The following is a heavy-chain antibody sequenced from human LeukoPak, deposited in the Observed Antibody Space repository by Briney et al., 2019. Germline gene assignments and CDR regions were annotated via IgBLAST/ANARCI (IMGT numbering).Heavy chain of an antibody. CDR2: ISAYNGNT. V-gene: IGHV1-18*01. CDR1: GYTFTSYG. J-gene: IGHJ4*02. CDR3: ARATLGITMIVVVITHIDY. D-gene: IGHD3-22*01. Sequence: GASVKVSCKASGYTFTSYGISWVRQAPGQGLEWMGWISAYNGNTNYAQKLQGRVTMTTDTSTSTAYMELRSLRSDDTAVYYCARATLGITMIVVVITHIDYWGQGTLVTVSS.